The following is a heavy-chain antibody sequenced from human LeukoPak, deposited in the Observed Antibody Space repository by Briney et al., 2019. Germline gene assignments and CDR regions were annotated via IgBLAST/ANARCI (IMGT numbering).Heavy chain of an antibody. V-gene: IGHV4-4*07. CDR2: IYTSGST. Sequence: SETLSLTCTVSGGSISSYYWSWIRQPAGKGLEWIGRIYTSGSTNCNPSLKSRVTMSVDTSKNQFSLKLSSVTAADTAVYYCAREKVDYYDSSGYYRLDYWGQGTLVTVSS. CDR1: GGSISSYY. J-gene: IGHJ4*02. CDR3: AREKVDYYDSSGYYRLDY. D-gene: IGHD3-22*01.